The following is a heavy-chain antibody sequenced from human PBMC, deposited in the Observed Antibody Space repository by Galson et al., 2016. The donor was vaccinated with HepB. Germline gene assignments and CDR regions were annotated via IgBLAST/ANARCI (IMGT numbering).Heavy chain of an antibody. CDR3: ARDWIPYYYYGMDV. Sequence: SLRLSCAASGFTFSSYSMNWVRQAPGEGLEWVSSISSSSSNIYYADSVKGRFTLSRDNAKSSLYLQMNSLRAEDTAVYYCARDWIPYYYYGMDVWGQGTTVTVSS. CDR1: GFTFSSYS. V-gene: IGHV3-21*01. D-gene: IGHD5-18*01. J-gene: IGHJ6*02. CDR2: ISSSSSNI.